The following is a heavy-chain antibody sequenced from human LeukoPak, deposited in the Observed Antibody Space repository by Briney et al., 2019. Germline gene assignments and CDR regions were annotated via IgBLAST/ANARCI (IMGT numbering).Heavy chain of an antibody. D-gene: IGHD2-2*02. V-gene: IGHV1-58*02. CDR3: AAESYCSSTSCYN. Sequence: SVKVSCKASGFTFTSSAMQWVRQARGQRLEWIGWIVVGRGNTNYAQKFQERVTITRDMSTSTAYMELSSLRSEDTAVYYCAAESYCSSTSCYNWGQGTLVTVSS. J-gene: IGHJ4*02. CDR2: IVVGRGNT. CDR1: GFTFTSSA.